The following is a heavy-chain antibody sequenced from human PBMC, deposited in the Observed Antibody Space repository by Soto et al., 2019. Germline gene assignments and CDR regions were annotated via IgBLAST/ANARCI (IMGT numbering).Heavy chain of an antibody. V-gene: IGHV3-74*01. CDR3: ARVSRSCIYGVCYGFYYFDF. CDR2: INSDGSTT. D-gene: IGHD2-8*01. Sequence: GGSLRLSCAASGFTFSSYWMHWVRQAPGKGLVWVSRINSDGSTTRYADSVKGRFTISRDNAKNTLYLQMNSLRAEDTAVYYCARVSRSCIYGVCYGFYYFDFWGQGALVTVSS. J-gene: IGHJ4*02. CDR1: GFTFSSYW.